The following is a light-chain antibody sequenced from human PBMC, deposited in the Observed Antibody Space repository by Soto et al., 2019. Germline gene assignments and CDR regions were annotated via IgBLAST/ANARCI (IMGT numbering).Light chain of an antibody. V-gene: IGKV1-39*01. CDR3: QSNYSLPWT. Sequence: DVQVTQSPPSLSASVGYTITITCRATQYIVNYLNWYQVKPGQAPKLLIYSASTLQIGVPSRFGGNGSGTHFTLTINTLQFDDFASYYCQSNYSLPWTFGQGTKVDIK. CDR1: QYIVNY. CDR2: SAS. J-gene: IGKJ1*01.